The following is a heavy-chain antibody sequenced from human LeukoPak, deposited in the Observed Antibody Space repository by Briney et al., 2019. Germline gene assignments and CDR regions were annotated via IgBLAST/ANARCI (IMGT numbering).Heavy chain of an antibody. J-gene: IGHJ4*02. CDR3: ARNLAYCGGDCYSPFDY. D-gene: IGHD2-21*02. Sequence: SVKVSCKASGYTFTSYDINWVRQATGQGLEWMGRIIPIFGTANYAQKFQGRVTITTDESTSTAYMELSSLRSEDTAVYYCARNLAYCGGDCYSPFDYWGQGTLVTVSS. V-gene: IGHV1-69*05. CDR2: IIPIFGTA. CDR1: GYTFTSYD.